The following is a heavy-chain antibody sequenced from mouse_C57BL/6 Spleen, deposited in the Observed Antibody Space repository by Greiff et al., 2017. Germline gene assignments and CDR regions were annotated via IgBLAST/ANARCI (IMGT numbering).Heavy chain of an antibody. CDR2: IYPGDGDT. Sequence: QVQLQQSGPELVKPGASVKISCKASGYAFSSSWMNWVKQRPGKGLEWIGRIYPGDGDTNYNGKFKGKATLTADTSSSTTYMQLSSLASEDSAVYFCARAGNHYYYAMDYWGQGASVTVSS. CDR3: ARAGNHYYYAMDY. CDR1: GYAFSSSW. D-gene: IGHD2-1*01. J-gene: IGHJ4*01. V-gene: IGHV1-82*01.